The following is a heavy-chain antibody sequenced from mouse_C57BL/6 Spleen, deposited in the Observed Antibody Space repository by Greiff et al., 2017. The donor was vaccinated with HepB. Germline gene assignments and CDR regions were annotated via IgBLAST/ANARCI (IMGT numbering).Heavy chain of an antibody. CDR3: ASQNWEGYAMDY. D-gene: IGHD4-1*01. CDR1: GYTFTSYG. Sequence: QVQLQESGAELARPGASVKLSCKASGYTFTSYGISWVKQRTGQGLEWIGEIYPRSGNTYYNEKFKGKATLPADKSSSTAYMELRSLTSEDSAVYFCASQNWEGYAMDYWGQGTSVTVSS. CDR2: IYPRSGNT. J-gene: IGHJ4*01. V-gene: IGHV1-81*01.